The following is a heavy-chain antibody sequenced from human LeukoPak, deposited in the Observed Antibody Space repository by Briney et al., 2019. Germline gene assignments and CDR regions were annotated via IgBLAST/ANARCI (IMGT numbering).Heavy chain of an antibody. CDR1: GYTFTGYY. J-gene: IGHJ3*02. Sequence: ASVKVSCKASGYTFTGYYVHWVRQAPGQGLEWMGWINPNSGGTNYAQKFQGRVTMTRDTSISTAYMELSRLRSDDTAVYYCAREGQQLDSGAFDIWGQGTMVTVSS. CDR2: INPNSGGT. V-gene: IGHV1-2*02. CDR3: AREGQQLDSGAFDI. D-gene: IGHD6-13*01.